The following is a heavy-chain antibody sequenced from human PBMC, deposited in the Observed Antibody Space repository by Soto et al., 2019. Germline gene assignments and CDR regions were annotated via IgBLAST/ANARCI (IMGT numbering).Heavy chain of an antibody. CDR1: GGTFSSYA. D-gene: IGHD2-15*01. Sequence: QVQLVQSGAEVKKPGSSVKVSCKASGGTFSSYAISWVRQAPGQGLEWMGGIFPIFGTANYAQKFQGRVTITWDKATRTAYMELSSLRSEATAVYYCARRLDCSGGSCYPGAWFDPWGQGTLVTVSS. CDR2: IFPIFGTA. V-gene: IGHV1-69*06. CDR3: ARRLDCSGGSCYPGAWFDP. J-gene: IGHJ5*02.